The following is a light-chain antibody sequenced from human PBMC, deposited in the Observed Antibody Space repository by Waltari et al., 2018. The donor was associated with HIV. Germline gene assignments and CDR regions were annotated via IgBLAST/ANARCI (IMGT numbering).Light chain of an antibody. Sequence: DIVMTQSPSSLSASVGDRVTITCRASQTISSYLNWYQQKPENAPKLLIYAASSLQSGVPSRFSGSGSGTDFTLTISSLQPEDFATYYCQQSYSTPWTFGQGTKVEIK. CDR1: QTISSY. CDR2: AAS. V-gene: IGKV1-39*01. CDR3: QQSYSTPWT. J-gene: IGKJ1*01.